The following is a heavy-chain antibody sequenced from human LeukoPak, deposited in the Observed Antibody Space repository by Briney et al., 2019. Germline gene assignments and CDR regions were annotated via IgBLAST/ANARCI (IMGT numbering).Heavy chain of an antibody. CDR1: GGSFSGYY. CDR3: ARIGGSYYVGYFDY. Sequence: PSETLSLTCAVYGGSFSGYYWSWIRQPPGKGLEWIGEINHSGSTNYNPSLKSRVTISVDTSKNQFSLKLSSVTAADTAVYYCARIGGSYYVGYFDYWGQGTLVTVSS. J-gene: IGHJ4*02. D-gene: IGHD1-26*01. CDR2: INHSGST. V-gene: IGHV4-34*01.